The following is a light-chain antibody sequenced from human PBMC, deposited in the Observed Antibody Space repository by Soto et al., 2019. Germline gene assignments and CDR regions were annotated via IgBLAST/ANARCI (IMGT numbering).Light chain of an antibody. CDR2: KAS. CDR1: QSISSW. Sequence: DIQMTQSPSTLSASVGDRVTITCRASQSISSWLAWYQQKPGKAPKLLIYKASSLESGVPSRFSGSGSGTEFTLTISSLQPDDFATYYCQQFNNYPWTFCQGTNVDIK. CDR3: QQFNNYPWT. J-gene: IGKJ1*01. V-gene: IGKV1-5*03.